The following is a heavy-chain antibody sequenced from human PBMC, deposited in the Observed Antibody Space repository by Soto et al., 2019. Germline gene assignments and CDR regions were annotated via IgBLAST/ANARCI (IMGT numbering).Heavy chain of an antibody. CDR2: IISIFDTV. D-gene: IGHD3-10*01. V-gene: IGHV1-69*06. CDR1: GGTLSTYA. Sequence: QVQLVQSGAEVKKPGSSVKVSCKASGGTLSTYAISWVRQAPGQGLAWMGGIISIFDTVNYAQKFQGRVTISADKSTSTAYMELSSLRSEDTAVYYCARDNYGSGSYSSRLYYFDYWGQGTLVTVSS. J-gene: IGHJ4*02. CDR3: ARDNYGSGSYSSRLYYFDY.